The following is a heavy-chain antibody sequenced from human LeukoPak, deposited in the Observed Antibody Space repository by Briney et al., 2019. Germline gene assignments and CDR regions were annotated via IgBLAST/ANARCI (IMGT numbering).Heavy chain of an antibody. V-gene: IGHV4-39*01. J-gene: IGHJ4*02. CDR1: GGSISSSSYY. Sequence: SETLSLTCTVSGGSISSSSYYWGWIRQPPGKGLEGIGNIYYSRSTYYNPSPKSRVTISVDTSKNQFSLRLSSVTAADTAVYYCARLYWEEPDYWGQGTLVTVSS. CDR3: ARLYWEEPDY. CDR2: IYYSRST. D-gene: IGHD2-8*02.